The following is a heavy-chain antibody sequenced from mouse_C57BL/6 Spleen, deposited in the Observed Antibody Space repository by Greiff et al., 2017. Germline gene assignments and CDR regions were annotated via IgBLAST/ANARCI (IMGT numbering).Heavy chain of an antibody. J-gene: IGHJ4*01. Sequence: QVQLQQSGTELVKPGASVKLSCKASGYTFTSYWMHWVKQRPGQGLEWIGNINPSNGGTNYNEKFKGKATLTVDKSSSTAYMQLSSLTSEDSAVDYCASITTVVATRYAMDYWGQGTSVTVSS. D-gene: IGHD1-1*01. CDR2: INPSNGGT. V-gene: IGHV1-53*01. CDR1: GYTFTSYW. CDR3: ASITTVVATRYAMDY.